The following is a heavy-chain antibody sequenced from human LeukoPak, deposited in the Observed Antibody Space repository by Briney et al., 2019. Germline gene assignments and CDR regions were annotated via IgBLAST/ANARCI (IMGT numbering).Heavy chain of an antibody. Sequence: SETLSLTCTVSGGSISSSNHYWGWIRQPPGKGLGWIGTIYYSGTPYYNSSLKTRITVSVDTSKNQFYLRLTSVTAADTAVYYCARLPVAGNFDYWGQGTLVTVSS. V-gene: IGHV4-39*01. D-gene: IGHD6-19*01. CDR1: GGSISSSNHY. CDR3: ARLPVAGNFDY. CDR2: IYYSGTP. J-gene: IGHJ4*02.